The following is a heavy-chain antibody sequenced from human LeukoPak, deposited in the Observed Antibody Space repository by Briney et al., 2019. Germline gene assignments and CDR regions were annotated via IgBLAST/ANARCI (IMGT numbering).Heavy chain of an antibody. CDR2: IYTGESS. CDR3: ARDRGRKYYFDY. Sequence: SETLSLTCAVSGGSISSSNWSWFRQPAGKGLEWIGRIYTGESSNYNPSLRSRVTMSVDTPKNQFSLKLNSVTAADTAVYYCARDRGRKYYFDYWGQGTLVIVSS. CDR1: GGSISSSN. V-gene: IGHV4-4*07. J-gene: IGHJ4*02.